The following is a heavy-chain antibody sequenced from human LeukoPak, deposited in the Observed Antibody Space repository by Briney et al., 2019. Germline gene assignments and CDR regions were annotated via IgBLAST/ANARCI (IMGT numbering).Heavy chain of an antibody. D-gene: IGHD5-24*01. J-gene: IGHJ4*02. CDR1: GGSISSYY. CDR3: ARGGVQRWLQMPGYFDY. V-gene: IGHV4-59*01. CDR2: IYYSGST. Sequence: SETLSLTCTVSGGSISSYYWSWIRQPPGKVLEWIGYIYYSGSTNYNPSLKSRVTISVDTSKNQFSLKLSSVTAADTAVYYCARGGVQRWLQMPGYFDYWGQGTLVTVSS.